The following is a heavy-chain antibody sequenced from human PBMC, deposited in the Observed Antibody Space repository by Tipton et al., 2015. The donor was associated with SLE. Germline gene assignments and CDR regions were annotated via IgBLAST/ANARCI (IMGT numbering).Heavy chain of an antibody. CDR1: GGSFSGYY. V-gene: IGHV4-34*01. CDR3: ARGIGAFDI. CDR2: INHSGRT. J-gene: IGHJ3*02. Sequence: TLSLTCAVYGGSFSGYYWGWIRQPPGRGLEWIGEINHSGRTNYKSSLKSRVTISVDTSKNQFSLKLSSVTAADTAVYYCARGIGAFDICGQGTMVTVSS.